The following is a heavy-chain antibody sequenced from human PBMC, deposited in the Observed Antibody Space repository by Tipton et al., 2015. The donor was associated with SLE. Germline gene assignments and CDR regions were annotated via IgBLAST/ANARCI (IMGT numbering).Heavy chain of an antibody. CDR1: GFSFGGYA. CDR3: TRVRERFTSFYYNYLDV. D-gene: IGHD3-16*01. CDR2: IRSKAYSRTT. J-gene: IGHJ6*03. Sequence: SLRLSCTASGFSFGGYAMSWVRQAPGKGLEWVGLIRSKAYSRTTEYAASVNGRFIISRDDSESIGHLQMNSLKIEDTAVYYCTRVRERFTSFYYNYLDVWGKGTTVTVSS. V-gene: IGHV3-49*04.